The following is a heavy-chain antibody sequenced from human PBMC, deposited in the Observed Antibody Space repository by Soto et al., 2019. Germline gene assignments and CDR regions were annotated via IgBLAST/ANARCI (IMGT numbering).Heavy chain of an antibody. J-gene: IGHJ4*02. CDR3: AKTGLFGVVIDY. V-gene: IGHV3-9*01. CDR2: ISWNSGSI. Sequence: GGSLRLSRATSGFTFEDYAIIWVRQAPGKGLEWVSGISWNSGSIGYADSVKGRFTISRDNAKNSLYLQMNSLRAEDTALYYCAKTGLFGVVIDYWGQGT. D-gene: IGHD3-3*01. CDR1: GFTFEDYA.